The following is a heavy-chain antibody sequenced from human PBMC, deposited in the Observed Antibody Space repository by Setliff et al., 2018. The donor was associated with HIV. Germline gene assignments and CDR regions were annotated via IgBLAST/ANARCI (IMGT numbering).Heavy chain of an antibody. Sequence: SETLSLTCTVSGDSISSSIYYWGWVRQPPGKGLEGIGGIYYTGSPFYNPSLKSRVTISVDTSNNQFSLKLSSVTAADTAVYYCARGGGTSSPIDYHYYIDVWGKGTTVTVS. J-gene: IGHJ6*03. CDR2: IYYTGSP. CDR1: GDSISSSIYY. CDR3: ARGGGTSSPIDYHYYIDV. D-gene: IGHD6-6*01. V-gene: IGHV4-39*01.